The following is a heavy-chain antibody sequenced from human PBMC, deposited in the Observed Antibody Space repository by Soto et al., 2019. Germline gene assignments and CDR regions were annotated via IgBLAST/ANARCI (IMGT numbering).Heavy chain of an antibody. V-gene: IGHV4-34*01. Sequence: SETLSLTCAVYGGSFSGYYWSWIRQPPGKGLEWIGEINHSGSTNYNPSLKSRVTISVDTSKNQFSLKLSSVTAADTAVYYCARVREGVAARRTPYYFDYWGQGTRVTVS. J-gene: IGHJ4*02. CDR3: ARVREGVAARRTPYYFDY. CDR1: GGSFSGYY. CDR2: INHSGST. D-gene: IGHD6-6*01.